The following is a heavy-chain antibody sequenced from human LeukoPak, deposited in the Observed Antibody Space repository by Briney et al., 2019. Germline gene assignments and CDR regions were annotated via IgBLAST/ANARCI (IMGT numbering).Heavy chain of an antibody. CDR3: AKVTSSAYCGGDCSDY. D-gene: IGHD2-21*01. Sequence: PGGSLRLSCAASGFTFSSYAMSWVRQAPGKGLEWVSAISGSGGSTYYADSVKGRFTISRDNSKNTLYLQMNSLRAEDTAVYYCAKVTSSAYCGGDCSDYWGQGTLVTVSS. CDR1: GFTFSSYA. V-gene: IGHV3-23*01. CDR2: ISGSGGST. J-gene: IGHJ4*02.